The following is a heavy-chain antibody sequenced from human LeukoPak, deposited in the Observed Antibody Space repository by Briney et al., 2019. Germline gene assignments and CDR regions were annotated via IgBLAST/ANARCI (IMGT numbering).Heavy chain of an antibody. V-gene: IGHV1-18*01. CDR1: SYTLTNYG. Sequence: ASVKVSCKASSYTLTNYGISWVRQAPGQGLEWMGWISAYNGNTNYAQNLQGRVTMTTDTSTHTAYMELRSLRSDDTAVYYCARDQDPGAFDIWGQGTMVTVSS. CDR3: ARDQDPGAFDI. CDR2: ISAYNGNT. J-gene: IGHJ3*02.